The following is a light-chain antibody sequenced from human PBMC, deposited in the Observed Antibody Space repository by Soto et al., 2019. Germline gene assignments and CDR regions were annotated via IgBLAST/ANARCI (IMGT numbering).Light chain of an antibody. J-gene: IGLJ2*01. CDR1: KLGDKY. CDR3: QAWDSSAVV. Sequence: SSELTQPPSVSVSPGQTPTITCSGDKLGDKYASWYQQKPGQSPVLIIYQDTKRPSGIPERFSGSNSGNTATLTISETQAMDEADYYCQAWDSSAVVFGGGTKLTVL. V-gene: IGLV3-1*01. CDR2: QDT.